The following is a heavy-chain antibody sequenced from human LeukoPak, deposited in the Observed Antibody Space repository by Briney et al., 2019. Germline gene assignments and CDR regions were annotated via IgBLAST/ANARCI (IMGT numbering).Heavy chain of an antibody. Sequence: GGSLRLSCEVSGFTFDDYAMHWVRQAPGKGIEWVSSISWDNSTVAYADSVKGRFTISRDNVRKSLNLQMNSLTTEDTAFYFCAGDSAWRGNWYAFDIWGQGTMVTVSS. D-gene: IGHD1-1*01. V-gene: IGHV3-9*01. J-gene: IGHJ3*02. CDR1: GFTFDDYA. CDR2: ISWDNSTV. CDR3: AGDSAWRGNWYAFDI.